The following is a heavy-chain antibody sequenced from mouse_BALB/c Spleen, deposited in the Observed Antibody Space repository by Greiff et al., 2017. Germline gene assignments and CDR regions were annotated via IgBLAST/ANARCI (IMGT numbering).Heavy chain of an antibody. V-gene: IGHV5-6*02. CDR2: ISSGGSYT. CDR3: ARHEDYDGGVWAMDY. Sequence: EVKLVESGGDLVKPGGSLKLSCAASGFTFSSYGMSWVRQTPDKRLEWVATISSGGSYTYYPDSVKGRLTISRDNAKNTLYLQMSSLKSEDTAMYYCARHEDYDGGVWAMDYWGQGTSVTVSS. D-gene: IGHD2-4*01. J-gene: IGHJ4*01. CDR1: GFTFSSYG.